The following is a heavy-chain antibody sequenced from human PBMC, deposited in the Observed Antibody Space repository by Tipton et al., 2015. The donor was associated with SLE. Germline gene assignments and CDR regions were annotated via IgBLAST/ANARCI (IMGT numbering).Heavy chain of an antibody. CDR2: IYYSGST. Sequence: TLSLTCTVSGGSISSGNYYWSWIRQHPGKGLEWIGYIYYSGSTNYNPSLKSRVTISVDTSKNQFSLKLSSVTAADTAVYYCARGWGSWPYYFDYWGQGTLVTVSS. CDR1: GGSISSGNYY. D-gene: IGHD6-13*01. CDR3: ARGWGSWPYYFDY. V-gene: IGHV4-61*01. J-gene: IGHJ4*02.